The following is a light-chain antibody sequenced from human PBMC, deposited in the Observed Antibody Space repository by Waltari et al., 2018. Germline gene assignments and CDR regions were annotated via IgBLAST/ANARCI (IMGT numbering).Light chain of an antibody. Sequence: QAVLTQPSSLSASPGASASLTCTLRRGITVGTYRLYWYHQKPGSPRQYLLRYKSDSDRQQGSGVPSRFSGSKDASANAGILVISGLQSDDEADYYCMIWHSSTWVFGGGTKLTVL. CDR1: RGITVGTYR. J-gene: IGLJ3*02. CDR3: MIWHSSTWV. CDR2: YKSDSDR. V-gene: IGLV5-45*02.